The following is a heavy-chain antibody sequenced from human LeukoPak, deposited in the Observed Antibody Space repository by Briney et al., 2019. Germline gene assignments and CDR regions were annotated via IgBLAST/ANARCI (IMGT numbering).Heavy chain of an antibody. CDR2: IKQDGSEK. D-gene: IGHD3-22*01. V-gene: IGHV3-7*01. Sequence: PGGSLRLSCAASGCTFSSYWMSWVRQAPGKGLEWVANIKQDGSEKYYVDSVKGRFTISRDNAKNSLYLQMKSLRAEDTAVYYCARLPFRQWLDYWGQGTLVTVSS. CDR3: ARLPFRQWLDY. J-gene: IGHJ4*02. CDR1: GCTFSSYW.